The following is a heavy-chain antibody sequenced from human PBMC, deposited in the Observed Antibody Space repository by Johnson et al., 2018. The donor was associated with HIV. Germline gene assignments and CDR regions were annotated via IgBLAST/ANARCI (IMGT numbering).Heavy chain of an antibody. CDR2: IYSGGST. CDR1: GFTVSSNY. Sequence: EQLVESGGGLIQPGGSLRLSCAASGFTVSSNYMSWVRQAPGKGLEWVSVIYSGGSTYYADSVKGRFTISRDNSKNTLYLQMNSLRAEDTAVYYCARPPPFMGNYGSGSWWAFDIWGQGTMVTVSS. J-gene: IGHJ3*02. CDR3: ARPPPFMGNYGSGSWWAFDI. D-gene: IGHD3-10*01. V-gene: IGHV3-66*03.